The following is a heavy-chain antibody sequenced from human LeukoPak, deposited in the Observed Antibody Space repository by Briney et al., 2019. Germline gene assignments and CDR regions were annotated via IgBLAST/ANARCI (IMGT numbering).Heavy chain of an antibody. CDR2: IKQDGSEK. CDR1: GFTFSSYW. D-gene: IGHD2-15*01. CDR3: ARDLRGAYYYHYGMDV. Sequence: GGSLRLSCAASGFTFSSYWMSWVRQAPGKGLEWVANIKQDGSEKYYVDSVKGRFTISRDNAKNSLYLQMNSLRAEDTAVYYCARDLRGAYYYHYGMDVWGQGTTVTVSS. V-gene: IGHV3-7*03. J-gene: IGHJ6*02.